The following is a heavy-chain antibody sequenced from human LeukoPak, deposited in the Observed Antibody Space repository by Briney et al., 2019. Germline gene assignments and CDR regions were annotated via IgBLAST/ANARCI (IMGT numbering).Heavy chain of an antibody. CDR1: GYTFTGYY. CDR2: INPNSGGT. J-gene: IGHJ4*02. CDR3: ARLYYGSGSLFSGRLRGIDY. V-gene: IGHV1-2*02. D-gene: IGHD3-10*01. Sequence: ASVKVSCKASGYTFTGYYMHWVRQAPGQGLEWMGWINPNSGGTNYAQKFQGRVTMTRDTSKNQFSLKLSSVTAADTAVYYCARLYYGSGSLFSGRLRGIDYWGQGTLVTVSS.